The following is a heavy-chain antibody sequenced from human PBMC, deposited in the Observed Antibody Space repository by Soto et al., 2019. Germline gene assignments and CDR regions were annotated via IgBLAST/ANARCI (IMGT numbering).Heavy chain of an antibody. V-gene: IGHV3-11*05. J-gene: IGHJ4*02. CDR1: GFTFSDYY. CDR2: ISSTSSYT. D-gene: IGHD2-8*02. CDR3: ARVIKNLVSQLDY. Sequence: GSLRLSCVVSGFTFSDYYMSWIRQAPGKGLEWVSYISSTSSYTNFADSVKGRFTISRDNAKNSLFLQMNSLRAEDTAVYYCARVIKNLVSQLDYWGQGTQVTVSS.